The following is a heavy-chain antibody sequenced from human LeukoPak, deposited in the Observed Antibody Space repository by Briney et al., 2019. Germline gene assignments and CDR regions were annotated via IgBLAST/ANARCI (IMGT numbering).Heavy chain of an antibody. Sequence: ASVKVSCKASGYTFTGYYMHWVRQAPGQGLEWMGWINPNSGDTTYAQKFQGRVTMTRDTSISTSYMELSGLKSDDTAVYYCARDSYHDSSGYFYPWGQGTLVTVSS. D-gene: IGHD3-22*01. CDR2: INPNSGDT. CDR3: ARDSYHDSSGYFYP. V-gene: IGHV1-2*02. CDR1: GYTFTGYY. J-gene: IGHJ5*02.